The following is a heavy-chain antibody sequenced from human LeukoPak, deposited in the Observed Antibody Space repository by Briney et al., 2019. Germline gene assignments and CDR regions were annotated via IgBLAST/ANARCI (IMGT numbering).Heavy chain of an antibody. CDR1: GGSISSSDYY. V-gene: IGHV4-39*07. J-gene: IGHJ6*03. Sequence: TSSETLFLTCTVSGGSISSSDYYWSWIRQPPGKGLEWIGSVYYSGSTYYNPSLKSRVTIAAETSRNRISLKLTSVTPADTAVYYCARDWRAYHYYFMDVWGKGTTVTVSS. CDR3: ARDWRAYHYYFMDV. CDR2: VYYSGST.